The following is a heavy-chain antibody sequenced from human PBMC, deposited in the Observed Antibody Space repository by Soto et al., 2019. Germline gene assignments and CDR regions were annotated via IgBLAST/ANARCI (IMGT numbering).Heavy chain of an antibody. CDR2: IYDSETT. CDR3: ARENFCVIIHDAFDL. CDR1: GDSVSSGGYY. V-gene: IGHV4-31*03. Sequence: QVQLQESGPGLVMPSQTLSLTCTVSGDSVSSGGYYWNWIRQHPGRGLEWLGYIYDSETTYYNPSLESRLSISVDASKNQFSLKVTSVTPADTAVYYCARENFCVIIHDAFDLWGQGTMVTVSS. J-gene: IGHJ3*01. D-gene: IGHD3-3*01.